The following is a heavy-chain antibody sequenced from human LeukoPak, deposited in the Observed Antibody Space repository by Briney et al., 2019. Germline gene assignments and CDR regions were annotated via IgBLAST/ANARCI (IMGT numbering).Heavy chain of an antibody. V-gene: IGHV4-34*01. J-gene: IGHJ4*02. CDR1: GGSFSGYY. D-gene: IGHD1-14*01. CDR2: INHSGST. CDR3: AATDALLYYFDY. Sequence: SETLSLTCAVYGGSFSGYYWSWIRQPPGKELEWIGEINHSGSTNYNPSLKSRVTISVDTSKNQFSLKLSSVTAADTAVYYCAATDALLYYFDYWGQGTLVTVSS.